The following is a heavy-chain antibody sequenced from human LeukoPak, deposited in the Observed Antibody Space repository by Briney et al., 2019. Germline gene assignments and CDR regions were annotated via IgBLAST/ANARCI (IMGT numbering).Heavy chain of an antibody. V-gene: IGHV3-23*01. J-gene: IGHJ4*02. CDR3: ARAWWGYGDYYFDK. D-gene: IGHD4-17*01. CDR1: GFTFNSYA. CDR2: VTGSGDST. Sequence: PGGSLRLSCAASGFTFNSYAMSWVRQAPGMGLEWVSAVTGSGDSTFHADSVRGRFTISRDNAKDTLYLQMSSLRAEDTAVYYCARAWWGYGDYYFDKWGQGTLVTVSS.